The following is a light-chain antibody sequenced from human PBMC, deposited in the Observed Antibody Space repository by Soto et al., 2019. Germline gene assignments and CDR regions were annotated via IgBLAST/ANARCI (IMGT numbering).Light chain of an antibody. CDR2: DAS. V-gene: IGKV1-5*02. CDR3: QQYDSYSTRT. Sequence: DIQMTQSPSTLSASVADRVTIICRASPNINSWVAWYQQKPGKAPKALIYDASSLESGVPSRFSGSGSGTYFTLTISSLQPDDFATYYCQQYDSYSTRTFGQGTKVEIK. J-gene: IGKJ1*01. CDR1: PNINSW.